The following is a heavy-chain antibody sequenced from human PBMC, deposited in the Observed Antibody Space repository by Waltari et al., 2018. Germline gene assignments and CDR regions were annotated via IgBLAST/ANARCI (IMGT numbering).Heavy chain of an antibody. CDR2: INHSGST. V-gene: IGHV4-34*01. CDR1: GGSFSGYY. D-gene: IGHD3-22*01. CDR3: ARERYYYDSSGYYYGRVYYYMDV. Sequence: QVQLQQWGAGLLKPSETLSLTCAVYGGSFSGYYWSWIRQPPGKGLEWIGEINHSGSTNYNPSLKSRVTISVDTSKNQFSLKLSSVTAADTAVYYCARERYYYDSSGYYYGRVYYYMDVWGKGTTVTVSS. J-gene: IGHJ6*03.